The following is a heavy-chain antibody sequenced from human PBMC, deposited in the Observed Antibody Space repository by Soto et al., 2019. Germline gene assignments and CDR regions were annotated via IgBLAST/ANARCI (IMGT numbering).Heavy chain of an antibody. CDR3: ARGEVVAASSFYGFDP. V-gene: IGHV3-21*01. J-gene: IGHJ5*02. CDR2: ISSSSSYI. D-gene: IGHD2-15*01. CDR1: GFTFSSYS. Sequence: EVQLVESGGGLVKPGGSLRLSCAASGFTFSSYSMNWVRQAPGKGLEWVSSISSSSSYIYYADSVKGRFTISRDNAKNSLYLQMNSLRAEDTAVYYCARGEVVAASSFYGFDPWGQGPLVTVSS.